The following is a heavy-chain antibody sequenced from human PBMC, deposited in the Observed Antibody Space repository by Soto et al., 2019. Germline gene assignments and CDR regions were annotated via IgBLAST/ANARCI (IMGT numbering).Heavy chain of an antibody. CDR1: GGSVSSGSYY. V-gene: IGHV4-61*01. CDR2: IYYSGST. J-gene: IGHJ4*02. Sequence: SLTCTVSGGSVSSGSYYWSWIRQPPGKGLEWIGYIYYSGSTNYNPSLKSRVTISVDTSKNQFSLKLSSVTAADTAVYYCARVGRGYSYGLFNFDYWGQGTLVTVSS. CDR3: ARVGRGYSYGLFNFDY. D-gene: IGHD5-18*01.